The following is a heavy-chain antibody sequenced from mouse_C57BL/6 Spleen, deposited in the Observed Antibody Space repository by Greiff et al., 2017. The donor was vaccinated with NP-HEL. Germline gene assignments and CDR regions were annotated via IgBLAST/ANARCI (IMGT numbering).Heavy chain of an antibody. Sequence: QVQLQQSDAELVKPGASVKISCKVSGYTFTDHTIHWMKQRPEQGLEWIGYIYPRDGSTKYNEKFKGKATLTADKSSSTAYMQLNSLTSEDSAVYFCARTLYSNHGDYAMDYWGQGTSVTVSS. CDR2: IYPRDGST. CDR3: ARTLYSNHGDYAMDY. D-gene: IGHD2-5*01. CDR1: GYTFTDHT. V-gene: IGHV1-78*01. J-gene: IGHJ4*01.